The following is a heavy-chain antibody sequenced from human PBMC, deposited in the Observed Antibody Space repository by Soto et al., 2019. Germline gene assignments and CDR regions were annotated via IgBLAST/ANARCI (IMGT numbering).Heavy chain of an antibody. CDR1: GFTFSGYW. CDR2: IGGDGTGI. D-gene: IGHD1-26*01. V-gene: IGHV3-74*01. CDR3: VRGTPSGGAVHTPVYH. J-gene: IGHJ5*02. Sequence: EVQLVESGGGLVQPGGSLRLSCGASGFTFSGYWMHWVRQAPGKGLLWVSRIGGDGTGIGYADSVKGRFTISRDNTKNMLYLQMNCLRPEDAALYYCVRGTPSGGAVHTPVYHWGQGALVTVSS.